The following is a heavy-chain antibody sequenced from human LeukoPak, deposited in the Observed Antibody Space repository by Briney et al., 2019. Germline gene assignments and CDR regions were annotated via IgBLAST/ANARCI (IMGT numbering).Heavy chain of an antibody. V-gene: IGHV3-48*03. J-gene: IGHJ4*02. Sequence: GGSLRLSCAASGFTFSSYEMNRVRQAPGKGLEWVSYISGSGRTIDYADSVKGRFTISRDNTNNSVYLQMNSLRAEDTAIYFCVRDAVMSPEVLLTAWDYFDCWGQGTLVTVSS. D-gene: IGHD2-21*01. CDR3: VRDAVMSPEVLLTAWDYFDC. CDR2: ISGSGRTI. CDR1: GFTFSSYE.